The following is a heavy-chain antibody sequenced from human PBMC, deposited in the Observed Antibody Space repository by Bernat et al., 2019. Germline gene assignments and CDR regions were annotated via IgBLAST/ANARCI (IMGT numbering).Heavy chain of an antibody. CDR2: ISYDGSNK. Sequence: QVQLVESGGGVVQPGRSLRLSCAASGFTFSSYGMHWVRQAPGKGLEWVAVISYDGSNKYYVDSVKGRFTISRDNSKNTLYMQMNSLRAEDSAVYYCAKGLPPFYYDSSGPLDYWGQGTLVTVSS. V-gene: IGHV3-30*18. CDR1: GFTFSSYG. D-gene: IGHD3-22*01. CDR3: AKGLPPFYYDSSGPLDY. J-gene: IGHJ4*02.